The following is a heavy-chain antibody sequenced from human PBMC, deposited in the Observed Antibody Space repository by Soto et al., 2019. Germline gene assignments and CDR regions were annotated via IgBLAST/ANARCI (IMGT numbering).Heavy chain of an antibody. CDR3: AKDVSPTYATAIVVIISGIDV. J-gene: IGHJ6*01. CDR1: GFSFRNYG. V-gene: IGHV3-30*18. Sequence: PGGSLRLSCAGSGFSFRNYGMHWVRQAPGKGLEWVAVISYDGSKKYNADSVKGRFTVSRDNAKSTLYLQMNSLRAEDTAVYYCAKDVSPTYATAIVVIISGIDVWGQGTTVTVSS. D-gene: IGHD3-22*01. CDR2: ISYDGSKK.